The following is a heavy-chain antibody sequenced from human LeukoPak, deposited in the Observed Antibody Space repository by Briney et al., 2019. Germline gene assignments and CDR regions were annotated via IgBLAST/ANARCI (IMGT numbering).Heavy chain of an antibody. CDR1: GGSISSSSYY. J-gene: IGHJ1*01. V-gene: IGHV4-39*01. CDR3: ARGIAAAGTSEYFQH. CDR2: IYYSGST. D-gene: IGHD6-13*01. Sequence: SETLSLTCTVSGGSISSSSYYWGWIRRPPGQGLEWIGSIYYSGSTYYNPSLKSRVTISVDTSKNQFSLKLSSVTAADTAVYYCARGIAAAGTSEYFQHWGQGTLVTVSS.